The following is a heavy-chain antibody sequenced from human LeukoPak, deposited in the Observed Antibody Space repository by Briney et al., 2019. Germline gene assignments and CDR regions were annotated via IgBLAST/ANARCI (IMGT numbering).Heavy chain of an antibody. Sequence: ASVKVSCKASGYTFTSYGISWVRQAPGQGLEWMGWISAYNGNTNYAQKLQGRVTMTEDTSTDTAYMELSSLRSEDTAVYYCATNIVGATGMGYFDYWGQGTLVTVSS. CDR2: ISAYNGNT. J-gene: IGHJ4*02. V-gene: IGHV1-18*01. D-gene: IGHD1-26*01. CDR1: GYTFTSYG. CDR3: ATNIVGATGMGYFDY.